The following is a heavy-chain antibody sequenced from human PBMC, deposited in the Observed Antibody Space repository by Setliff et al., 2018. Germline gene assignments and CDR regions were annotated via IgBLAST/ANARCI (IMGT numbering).Heavy chain of an antibody. D-gene: IGHD1-1*01. CDR3: VRGLSDRVNWFAFDY. Sequence: GGSLRLSCAASGFTFSSYEMNWVRQAPGKGLEWVSYISSSGTTIYYADSVKGRFTISRDNAKNSLYLQMNGLRAEDTAIYFCVRGLSDRVNWFAFDYWGQ. CDR2: ISSSGTTI. J-gene: IGHJ4*02. CDR1: GFTFSSYE. V-gene: IGHV3-48*03.